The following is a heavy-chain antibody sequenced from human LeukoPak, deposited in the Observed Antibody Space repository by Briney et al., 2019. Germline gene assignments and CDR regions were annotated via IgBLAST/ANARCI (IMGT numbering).Heavy chain of an antibody. CDR1: GFTLSAYT. V-gene: IGHV3-21*06. Sequence: AGGSLRLSCIASGFTLSAYTMNWVRQAPGKGLEWVSTLTRGGDNDIHYADSVKGRLTISRDNSKNSLYLQMNSLRADDTAVYYCVRDAYGAHFDYWGQGTLVTVSS. CDR2: LTRGGDNDI. CDR3: VRDAYGAHFDY. J-gene: IGHJ4*02. D-gene: IGHD2-21*01.